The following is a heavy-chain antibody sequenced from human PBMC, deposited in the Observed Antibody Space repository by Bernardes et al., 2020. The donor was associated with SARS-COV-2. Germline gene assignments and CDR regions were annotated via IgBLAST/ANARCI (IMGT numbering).Heavy chain of an antibody. CDR1: GGSVSTSSYY. CDR2: IYYTGNT. D-gene: IGHD2-8*02. V-gene: IGHV4-39*01. Sequence: SETLSRTCTVSGGSVSTSSYYWAWIRQPPGQGLEWIGSIYYTGNTYYSPSLTSRVTISVDTSKNQFSLQLTSVTAADTAIYYCSRHDMVRVVVPSTDNCYNYFDYWGQGTLVTVSS. CDR3: SRHDMVRVVVPSTDNCYNYFDY. J-gene: IGHJ4*01.